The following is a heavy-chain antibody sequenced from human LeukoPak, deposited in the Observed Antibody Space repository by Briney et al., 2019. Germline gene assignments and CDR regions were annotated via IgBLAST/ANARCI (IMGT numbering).Heavy chain of an antibody. D-gene: IGHD4-17*01. V-gene: IGHV3-23*01. CDR2: ISGSNDST. CDR3: AKGRGTTVTSAANY. Sequence: GGSLRLSCAASGCTFSRYAMSWVRQAPGKGLEWVSSISGSNDSTYYADSVKDRFTISRDNSKNTLSLQMNSLRAEDTAVYYCAKGRGTTVTSAANYWGQGTLVTVSS. CDR1: GCTFSRYA. J-gene: IGHJ4*02.